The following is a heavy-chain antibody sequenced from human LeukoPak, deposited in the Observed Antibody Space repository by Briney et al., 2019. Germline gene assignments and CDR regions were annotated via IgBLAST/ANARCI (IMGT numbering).Heavy chain of an antibody. V-gene: IGHV3-33*01. J-gene: IGHJ5*02. CDR3: ARDRGRTGTSAFYWFDP. CDR1: GFTFSSYG. D-gene: IGHD1-7*01. Sequence: GGSLRLSCAASGFTFSSYGMHWVRQAPGKGLEWVAVIWYDGSNKYYADSVKGRFTISRDNSKNTLYLQMNSLRAEDTAVYYCARDRGRTGTSAFYWFDPWGQGTLVTVSS. CDR2: IWYDGSNK.